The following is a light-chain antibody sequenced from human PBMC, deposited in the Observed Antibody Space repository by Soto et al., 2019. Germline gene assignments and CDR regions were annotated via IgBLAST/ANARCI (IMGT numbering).Light chain of an antibody. V-gene: IGLV2-23*01. CDR2: EGF. J-gene: IGLJ2*01. CDR3: CSYAGRSTWDVV. CDR1: SNDIGGYNS. Sequence: QSVLTQPHSVSGSPGQSVTISCTGTSNDIGGYNSVSWYQRHPGKAPKLLIFEGFKRPSGVSNRFSGSKSGSTASLTISGLQAEDEADYYCCSYAGRSTWDVVFGGGTKVTVL.